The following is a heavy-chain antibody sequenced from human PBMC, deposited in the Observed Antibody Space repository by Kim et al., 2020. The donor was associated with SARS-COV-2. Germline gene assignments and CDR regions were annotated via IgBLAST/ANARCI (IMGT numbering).Heavy chain of an antibody. J-gene: IGHJ4*02. V-gene: IGHV3-7*01. CDR3: ARAMEYSYGYWDY. D-gene: IGHD5-18*01. Sequence: VDSVKGRFTISRDNAKNSLYLQMNSLRAEDTAVYYCARAMEYSYGYWDYWGQGTLVTVSS.